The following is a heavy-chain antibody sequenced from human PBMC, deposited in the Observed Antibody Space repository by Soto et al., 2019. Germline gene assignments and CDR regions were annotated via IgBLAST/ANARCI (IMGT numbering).Heavy chain of an antibody. D-gene: IGHD4-17*01. CDR2: IIPIFGTA. J-gene: IGHJ6*02. Sequence: QVQLVQSGAEVKNPWSSVKSSCKASGGTFSSYAISWVRQDPGQGHEWMGGIIPIFGTANYAQKFQGRVTITADESKSTAYMELSSLRSEDTSVYYCARLPSTVVRCGVRSDYYGMDVWCQGTTVTVSS. CDR3: ARLPSTVVRCGVRSDYYGMDV. V-gene: IGHV1-69*01. CDR1: GGTFSSYA.